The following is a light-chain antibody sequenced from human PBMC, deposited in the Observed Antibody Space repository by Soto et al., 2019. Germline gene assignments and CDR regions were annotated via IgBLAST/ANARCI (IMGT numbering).Light chain of an antibody. V-gene: IGLV2-8*01. CDR3: CSYAGSNNRV. CDR2: EVS. Sequence: QSVLTQPPSASASPGQSVTISCTGTSSDVGGYNYVSWYQHHPGKAPKLMIFEVSKRPSGVPDRFSGSKSGNTASLTVSGLQAEDEADYFCCSYAGSNNRVFGTGTKLTVL. CDR1: SSDVGGYNY. J-gene: IGLJ1*01.